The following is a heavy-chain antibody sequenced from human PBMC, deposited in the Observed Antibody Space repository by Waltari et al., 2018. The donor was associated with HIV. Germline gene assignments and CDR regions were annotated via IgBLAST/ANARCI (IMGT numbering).Heavy chain of an antibody. J-gene: IGHJ5*02. CDR3: TRGPSIVVAGTWFDP. Sequence: EVQLVESGGGLVQTGRSLRLSCIASGFTFGDNAMSWFRQAPGKGLEWVGFIRSKAYGGTTEYAASVKGRFTISRDDSKSIAYLQMNSLKSEDTAVYYCTRGPSIVVAGTWFDPWGQGTLVTVSS. V-gene: IGHV3-49*03. D-gene: IGHD6-19*01. CDR1: GFTFGDNA. CDR2: IRSKAYGGTT.